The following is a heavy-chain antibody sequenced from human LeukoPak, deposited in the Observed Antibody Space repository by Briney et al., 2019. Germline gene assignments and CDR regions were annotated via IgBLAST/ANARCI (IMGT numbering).Heavy chain of an antibody. Sequence: SSETLSLTCTVSGGSISNYYWSWLRQPAGKGLEWIGRISSSGITNYNPSLEGRVTMPVDTSKNQFSLNLNSVTAADTAVYYCVRDMAVPPYNWFDPWGQGTLVTVSS. CDR1: GGSISNYY. CDR3: VRDMAVPPYNWFDP. D-gene: IGHD6-19*01. V-gene: IGHV4-4*07. CDR2: ISSSGIT. J-gene: IGHJ5*02.